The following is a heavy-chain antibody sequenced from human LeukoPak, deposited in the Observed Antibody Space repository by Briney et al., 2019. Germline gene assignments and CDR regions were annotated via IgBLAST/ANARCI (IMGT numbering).Heavy chain of an antibody. D-gene: IGHD5-12*01. Sequence: SETLSLTCTVSGGSISSSSYYWGWIRQPPGKGLEWIGSIYYSGSTYYNPSLKSRVTISVDTPKNQFSLKLSSVTAADTAVYYCASGYSGSLFAFDIWGQGTMVTVSS. CDR3: ASGYSGSLFAFDI. J-gene: IGHJ3*02. CDR1: GGSISSSSYY. V-gene: IGHV4-39*01. CDR2: IYYSGST.